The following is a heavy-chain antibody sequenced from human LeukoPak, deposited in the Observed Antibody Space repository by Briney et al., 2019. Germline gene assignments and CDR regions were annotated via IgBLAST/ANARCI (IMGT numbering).Heavy chain of an antibody. V-gene: IGHV3-23*01. J-gene: IGHJ4*02. CDR3: AKPVTTWMGEGLSFDY. Sequence: PGGSLRLSCAASGFTFSSYAMSWVRQAPGKGLEWVSAISGSGGSTYYADSVKGRFTISRDNSKNTLYLQMNSLRAEDTAVYYCAKPVTTWMGEGLSFDYWGQGTLVTVSS. CDR2: ISGSGGST. D-gene: IGHD4-17*01. CDR1: GFTFSSYA.